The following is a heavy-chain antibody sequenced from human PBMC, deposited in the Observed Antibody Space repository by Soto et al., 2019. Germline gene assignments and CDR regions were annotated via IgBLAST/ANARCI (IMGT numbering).Heavy chain of an antibody. V-gene: IGHV4-34*01. Sequence: SETLSLTCAVYGGSFSGYYWSWIRQPPGKGLEWIGEINHSGSTNYNPSLKSRVTISVDTSKNQFSLKLSSVTAADTAVYYCARGPFGSGWFDPWGQGTLVTVSS. J-gene: IGHJ5*02. CDR2: INHSGST. CDR1: GGSFSGYY. D-gene: IGHD3-10*01. CDR3: ARGPFGSGWFDP.